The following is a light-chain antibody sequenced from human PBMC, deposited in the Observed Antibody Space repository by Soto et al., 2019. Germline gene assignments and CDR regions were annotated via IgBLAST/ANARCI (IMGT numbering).Light chain of an antibody. CDR2: GAS. CDR3: QQYNNWPPVT. Sequence: EIVMTQSPATLSVSPGERATLSCRASQSVSRNIAWYQQKPGQAPRLLIYGASTRATGIPDRFSGSGSGTEFTLTISCRQSEDFAVYYCQQYNNWPPVTFGQGTKVEIK. J-gene: IGKJ1*01. CDR1: QSVSRN. V-gene: IGKV3-15*01.